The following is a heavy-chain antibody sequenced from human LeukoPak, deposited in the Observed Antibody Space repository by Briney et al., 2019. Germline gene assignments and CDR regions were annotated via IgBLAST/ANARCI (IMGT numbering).Heavy chain of an antibody. CDR3: ARGDYGTYYFDF. CDR1: GYSFTTYW. CDR2: IYTGDSDT. J-gene: IGHJ4*02. D-gene: IGHD4-17*01. V-gene: IGHV5-51*01. Sequence: GESLKISCKGSGYSFTTYWIGWLRHMPGKGLEWMGIIYTGDSDTRYSPSLQGQVTISADKSINTAYLQWSSLKASDTAMYYYARGDYGTYYFDFWGQGALVTVSS.